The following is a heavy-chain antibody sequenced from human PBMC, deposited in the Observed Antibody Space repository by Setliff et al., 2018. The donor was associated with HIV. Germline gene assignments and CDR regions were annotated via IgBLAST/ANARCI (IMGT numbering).Heavy chain of an antibody. Sequence: PSETLSLTCTASGDSISSGSNYWSWIRQPAGKGLEWIGRIYTSGPRYNPSLENRVTISVDTSKSQFFLMLSSVTAADTAAYYCARASSDIPGVDSNYFDDWGQGTLVTVSS. V-gene: IGHV4-61*02. J-gene: IGHJ4*02. D-gene: IGHD2-2*01. CDR1: GDSISSGSNY. CDR2: IYTSGP. CDR3: ARASSDIPGVDSNYFDD.